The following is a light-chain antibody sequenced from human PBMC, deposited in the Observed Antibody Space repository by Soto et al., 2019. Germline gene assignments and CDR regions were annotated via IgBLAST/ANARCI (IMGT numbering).Light chain of an antibody. CDR3: QQYDYLPLN. Sequence: DIQMTQSPSSLSASVVDRVTITCQASQDISNYLSWYQLKPGKAPKLLIYDASNLETGVPSRFSGSGSGTDFTFTISSLQPEDIATYYCQQYDYLPLNFGTGHKGDIK. CDR2: DAS. CDR1: QDISNY. J-gene: IGKJ3*01. V-gene: IGKV1-33*01.